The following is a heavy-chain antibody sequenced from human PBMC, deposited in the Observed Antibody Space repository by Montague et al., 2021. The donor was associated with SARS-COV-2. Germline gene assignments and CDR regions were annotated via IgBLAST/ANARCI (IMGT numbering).Heavy chain of an antibody. Sequence: SETLSLTCTVSGDSISYFYWSWIRQPAGKGLEWIGRVSASGSTNYNPSLNSRVTMSVDTSKKQFFLRLSPVTAADTAVYYCARDVVAAPGTFDYWGQGTLVTVSS. V-gene: IGHV4-4*07. CDR1: GDSISYFY. J-gene: IGHJ4*02. CDR2: VSASGST. CDR3: ARDVVAAPGTFDY. D-gene: IGHD6-13*01.